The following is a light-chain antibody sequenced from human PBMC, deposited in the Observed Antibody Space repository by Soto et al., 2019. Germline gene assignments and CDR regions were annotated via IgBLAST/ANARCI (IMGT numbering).Light chain of an antibody. J-gene: IGLJ1*01. V-gene: IGLV1-47*01. Sequence: QSVLTQPPSASGTPGQTVTISCSGSSSNIGTPYVYWYQQLPGTAPKLLIYTHNQRPSGVPDRFSGARSGTSASLAISGLRSEDEADYFCEAWDDNRSVYVFGSGNKVTVL. CDR3: EAWDDNRSVYV. CDR1: SSNIGTPY. CDR2: THN.